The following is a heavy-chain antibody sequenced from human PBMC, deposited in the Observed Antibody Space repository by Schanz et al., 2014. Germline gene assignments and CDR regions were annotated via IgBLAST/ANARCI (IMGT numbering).Heavy chain of an antibody. CDR3: ARDTTWRLDL. D-gene: IGHD1-1*01. Sequence: QVQLQESGPGLVKPSQTLSLTCTVSGGSIRSGTYYWSWIRQPAGKALEWVGRVFPNGITNYNPSLKSRVTISRVTSKNQFSLSRTSLTAAYTAVYYCARDTTWRLDLWGRGTLVTVSS. J-gene: IGHJ2*01. CDR2: VFPNGIT. V-gene: IGHV4-61*02. CDR1: GGSIRSGTYY.